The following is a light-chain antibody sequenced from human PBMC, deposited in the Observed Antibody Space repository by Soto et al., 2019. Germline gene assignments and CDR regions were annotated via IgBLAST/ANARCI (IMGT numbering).Light chain of an antibody. CDR1: QGISTY. Sequence: DIQMTQSPSSLSASVGDRVTITCRASQGISTYLNWYQQKPGKAPKLLIYDAYNLETGVQSRFSGSGSGTDFTLTISSLQPEDFATYYCKQANSFPLTFGGGTKVDIK. J-gene: IGKJ4*01. CDR3: KQANSFPLT. CDR2: DAY. V-gene: IGKV1-12*01.